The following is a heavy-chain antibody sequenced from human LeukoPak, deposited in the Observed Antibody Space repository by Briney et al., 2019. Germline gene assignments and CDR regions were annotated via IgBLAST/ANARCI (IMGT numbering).Heavy chain of an antibody. D-gene: IGHD6-13*01. V-gene: IGHV4-39*01. Sequence: SETLSPTCTVSGGSISSSSYYWGWIRQPPGKGLEWIGSIYYSGSTFYNPSLKSRVTISVDTSKNQFSLKLSSVTAADTAVYYCARLGIAAAKVDYWGQGTLVTVSS. J-gene: IGHJ4*02. CDR2: IYYSGST. CDR3: ARLGIAAAKVDY. CDR1: GGSISSSSYY.